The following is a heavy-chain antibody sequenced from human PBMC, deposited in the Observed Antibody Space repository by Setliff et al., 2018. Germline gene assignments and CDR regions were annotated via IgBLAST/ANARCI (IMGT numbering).Heavy chain of an antibody. D-gene: IGHD2-2*01. V-gene: IGHV3-33*01. CDR3: AREDIVVVPAAQEAFDI. CDR2: IWNDGSTK. Sequence: PGGSLRLSCAASGFTFSSYGMHWVRQAPGKGLEWVALIWNDGSTKFYGDSVKGRFTISRDNSKNTLYLQMDTLRAEDTAVYYCAREDIVVVPAAQEAFDIWGQGTMVTVSS. J-gene: IGHJ3*02. CDR1: GFTFSSYG.